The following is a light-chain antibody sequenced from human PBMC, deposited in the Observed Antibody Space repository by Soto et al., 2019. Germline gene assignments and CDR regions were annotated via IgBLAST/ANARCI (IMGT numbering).Light chain of an antibody. CDR3: QQYYTTPLT. J-gene: IGKJ4*01. V-gene: IGKV3-20*01. Sequence: EVVLTQSSGTLSLSPGERATLSCRASQTVNNNYLAWYQQKPGRAPRLLIFGASNRATGIPDRFSGSASGTDFTLTISGLEHEDFAVYYCQQYYTTPLTFGVGTKVAIK. CDR2: GAS. CDR1: QTVNNNY.